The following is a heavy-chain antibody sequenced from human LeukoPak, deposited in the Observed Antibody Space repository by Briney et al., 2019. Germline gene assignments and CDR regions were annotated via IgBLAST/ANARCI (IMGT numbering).Heavy chain of an antibody. CDR3: ASSDGPYNWFDP. V-gene: IGHV1-8*01. D-gene: IGHD3-10*01. CDR2: MNPNSGNT. Sequence: ASVKVSCKASGYTFTSYDITWVRQATGQGLEWMGWMNPNSGNTGYAQKFQGRVTMTRNTSISTAYMELSSLRSEDTAVYYCASSDGPYNWFDPWGQGTLVTVSS. J-gene: IGHJ5*02. CDR1: GYTFTSYD.